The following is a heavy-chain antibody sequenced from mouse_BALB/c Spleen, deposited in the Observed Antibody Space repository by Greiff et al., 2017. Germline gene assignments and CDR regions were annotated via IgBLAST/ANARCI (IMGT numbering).Heavy chain of an antibody. V-gene: IGHV1-7*01. Sequence: VQLVESGAELAKPGASVKMSCKASGYTFTSYWMHWVKQRPGQGLEWIGYINPSTGYTEYNQKFKDKATLTADKSSSTAYMQLSSLTSEDSAVYYCARSYSPERPMDYWGQGTSVTVSS. CDR2: INPSTGYT. D-gene: IGHD2-10*01. CDR1: GYTFTSYW. J-gene: IGHJ4*01. CDR3: ARSYSPERPMDY.